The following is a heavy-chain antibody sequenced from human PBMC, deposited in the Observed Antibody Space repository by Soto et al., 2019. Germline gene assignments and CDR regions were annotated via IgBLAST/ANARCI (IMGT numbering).Heavy chain of an antibody. Sequence: ASVKVSCKASGYTFTSYDINWVRQATGQGLEWMGWMNPNSGNTGYAQKFQGRVTMTRNTSISTAYMELSSLRSEDTAVYYCARVYTIFGVVNYYYHMDVWGKGTTVTVSS. CDR1: GYTFTSYD. CDR2: MNPNSGNT. V-gene: IGHV1-8*01. CDR3: ARVYTIFGVVNYYYHMDV. D-gene: IGHD3-3*01. J-gene: IGHJ6*03.